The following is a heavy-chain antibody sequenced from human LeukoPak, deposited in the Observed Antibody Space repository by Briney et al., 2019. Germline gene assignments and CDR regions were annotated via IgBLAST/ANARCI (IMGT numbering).Heavy chain of an antibody. CDR2: IYSGGGT. D-gene: IGHD3-10*01. Sequence: GGSLRLSCAASGFTVGSNYMSWVRQAPGKGLELVSVIYSGGGTYYADSVKGRFTISRDNSKNTLYLQMNSLRVDDTAVYYCARGGSAWFGGIDYWGQGTLVTVSS. CDR3: ARGGSAWFGGIDY. CDR1: GFTVGSNY. J-gene: IGHJ4*02. V-gene: IGHV3-53*05.